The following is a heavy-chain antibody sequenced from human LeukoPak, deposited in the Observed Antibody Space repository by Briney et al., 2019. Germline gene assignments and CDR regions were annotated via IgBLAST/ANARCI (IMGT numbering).Heavy chain of an antibody. J-gene: IGHJ4*02. D-gene: IGHD3-10*02. Sequence: PGRSLRLSCAASGFTFDDYAMHWVRQAPGKGLEWVSGISWNSGSIGYANSVKGRFTISRDNAKNSLYLRMNSLRAEDMALYYCAKDIYYYVSGAFDYWGQGTLVTVSS. V-gene: IGHV3-9*03. CDR3: AKDIYYYVSGAFDY. CDR2: ISWNSGSI. CDR1: GFTFDDYA.